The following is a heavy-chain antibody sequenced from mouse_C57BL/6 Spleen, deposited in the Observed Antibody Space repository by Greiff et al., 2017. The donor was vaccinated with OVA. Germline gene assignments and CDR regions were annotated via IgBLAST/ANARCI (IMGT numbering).Heavy chain of an antibody. Sequence: EVMLVESEGGLVQPGSSMKLSCTASGFTFSDYYMAWVRQVPEKGLEWVANINYDGSSTYYLDSLKSRFIISRDNAKNILYLQMSSLKSEDTATYYCARVGTGYFDYWGQGTTLTVSS. D-gene: IGHD4-1*01. V-gene: IGHV5-16*01. CDR2: INYDGSST. CDR3: ARVGTGYFDY. CDR1: GFTFSDYY. J-gene: IGHJ2*01.